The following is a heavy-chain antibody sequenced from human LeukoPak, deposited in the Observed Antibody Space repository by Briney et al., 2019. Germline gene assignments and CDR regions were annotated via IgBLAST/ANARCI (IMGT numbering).Heavy chain of an antibody. V-gene: IGHV3-23*01. J-gene: IGHJ4*02. D-gene: IGHD3-3*02. CDR1: GFTFSTYA. Sequence: GGSLRLSCAASGFTFSTYAMSWVRQAPGKGLEWVSATSGSGDTTYYADSVKGRFTISRDNSENTLYLQINSLRAGDTAVYYCAKVGSPLGPPFDYWGQGTLVTVSS. CDR2: TSGSGDTT. CDR3: AKVGSPLGPPFDY.